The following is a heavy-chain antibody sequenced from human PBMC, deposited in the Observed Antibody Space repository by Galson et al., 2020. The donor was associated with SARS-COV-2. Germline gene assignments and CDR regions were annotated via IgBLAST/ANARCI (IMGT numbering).Heavy chain of an antibody. CDR1: GGSISSGTYT. J-gene: IGHJ4*02. Sequence: SETLSLTCTVPGGSISSGTYTWTCIRQPAGKGLEWIARIYTGVNTNYNPSLKSRVTISVDTSKNQFSLKLSSVTAADTAVYYCARETRWDLYFDHWGQGTLVTVSS. V-gene: IGHV4-61*02. CDR3: ARETRWDLYFDH. D-gene: IGHD1-26*01. CDR2: IYTGVNT.